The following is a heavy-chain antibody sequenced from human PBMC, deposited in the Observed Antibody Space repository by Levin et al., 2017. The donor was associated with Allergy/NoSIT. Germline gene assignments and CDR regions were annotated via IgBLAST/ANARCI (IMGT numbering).Heavy chain of an antibody. V-gene: IGHV5-51*01. CDR1: GYSFTSYW. CDR2: IYPGDSDT. J-gene: IGHJ6*03. Sequence: GGSLRLSCQGSGYSFTSYWIGWVRQMPGKGLEWMGIIYPGDSDTRYSPSFQGQVTISADKSSSTAYLQWSSLRASDTAIYYCARRGTRDYYYYMDVWGKGATVTVSS. CDR3: ARRGTRDYYYYMDV. D-gene: IGHD1-1*01.